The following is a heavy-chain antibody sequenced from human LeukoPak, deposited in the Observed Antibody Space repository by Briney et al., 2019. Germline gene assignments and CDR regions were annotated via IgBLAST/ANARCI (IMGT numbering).Heavy chain of an antibody. V-gene: IGHV4-59*01. CDR2: IYYSGST. J-gene: IGHJ4*02. Sequence: SETLSLTCTVSGGSISSYYWSWIRQPPGKGLEWIGYIYYSGSTNYNPSLKSRVTISVDTSKNQFSLKLGSVTAADTAVYYCAALVVPAAIEGRDYWGQGTLVTVSS. D-gene: IGHD2-2*01. CDR3: AALVVPAAIEGRDY. CDR1: GGSISSYY.